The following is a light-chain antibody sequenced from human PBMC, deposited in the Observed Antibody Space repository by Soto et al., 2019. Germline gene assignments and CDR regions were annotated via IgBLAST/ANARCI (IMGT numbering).Light chain of an antibody. CDR2: AAS. Sequence: DIQMTQSPSSLSASVGDRVTITCRTSQSISTYLNWYQQRPGKAPKLLIYAASSLQSGVPARFSGSGSGTDFTLTITSLQPEDFATYSCQQSYSFPHTFGQGTKLEIK. CDR3: QQSYSFPHT. V-gene: IGKV1-39*01. CDR1: QSISTY. J-gene: IGKJ2*01.